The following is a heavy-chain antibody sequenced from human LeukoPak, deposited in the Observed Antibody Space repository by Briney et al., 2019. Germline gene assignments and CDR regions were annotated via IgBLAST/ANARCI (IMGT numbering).Heavy chain of an antibody. CDR3: ARGFSSSWFDS. Sequence: SQTLSLTCAISGDSVSSKNAAWNWIRPSPPRGLAWLGRTYYRSKRYYDYAESVKSRITINPDTSKNQLSLEVNSVTPEDTAVYYCARGFSSSWFDSWGQGTLVTVSS. D-gene: IGHD6-13*01. J-gene: IGHJ5*01. CDR2: TYYRSKRYY. V-gene: IGHV6-1*01. CDR1: GDSVSSKNAA.